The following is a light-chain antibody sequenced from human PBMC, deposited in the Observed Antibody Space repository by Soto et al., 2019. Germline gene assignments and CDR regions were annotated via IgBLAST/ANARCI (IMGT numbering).Light chain of an antibody. CDR3: QQYGGSSLYA. CDR2: SAS. V-gene: IGKV3-20*01. J-gene: IGKJ2*01. Sequence: PGERATLSCRASQSVDTNYVAWYQQKPGQPPRLLIYSASSRATGIPDRFSGSGSGTDFTLTISRLEPEDFAVYYCQQYGGSSLYAVRQRNKLEIK. CDR1: QSVDTNY.